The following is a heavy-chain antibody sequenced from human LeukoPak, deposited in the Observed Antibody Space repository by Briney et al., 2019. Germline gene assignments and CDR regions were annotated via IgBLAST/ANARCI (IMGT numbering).Heavy chain of an antibody. CDR2: IYYSGST. V-gene: IGHV4-59*01. Sequence: SETLSLTCTVSGGSISSYYWSWIRQPPGKGLEWIGYIYYSGSTNYNPSLKSRVTISGDTSKNQFSLKLSSVTAADTAVYYCARARSSGWYGIIDYWGQGTLVTVSS. J-gene: IGHJ4*02. CDR1: GGSISSYY. CDR3: ARARSSGWYGIIDY. D-gene: IGHD6-19*01.